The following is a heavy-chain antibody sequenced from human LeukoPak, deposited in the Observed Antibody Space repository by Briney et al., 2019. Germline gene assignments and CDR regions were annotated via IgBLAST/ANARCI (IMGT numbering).Heavy chain of an antibody. J-gene: IGHJ5*02. CDR2: IYYSGST. CDR3: ARQGSTGYPNWFDP. D-gene: IGHD3-9*01. CDR1: GGSISSNNYY. V-gene: IGHV4-39*01. Sequence: SETLSLTCTVSGGSISSNNYYWGWVRQPPGKGLEWIGSIYYSGSTYYNSSLKRRVTVSVDTSKNQFSLRLKSVTAADTAVYFCARQGSTGYPNWFDPWGPGTLVTVSS.